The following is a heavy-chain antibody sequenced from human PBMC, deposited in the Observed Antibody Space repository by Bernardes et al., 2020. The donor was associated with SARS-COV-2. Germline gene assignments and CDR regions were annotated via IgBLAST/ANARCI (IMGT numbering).Heavy chain of an antibody. CDR3: ARSDTWANKNYYSLDV. Sequence: GESLKISCKASGYTFTNYWIGWVRQMPGTGLDWMGIIYPGDSDTRYSPSFQGQVTISADKSMNTAYLQWSSLKASDTAMYYCARSDTWANKNYYSLDVWGQGTTVTVSS. J-gene: IGHJ6*02. CDR1: GYTFTNYW. D-gene: IGHD2-21*02. CDR2: IYPGDSDT. V-gene: IGHV5-51*01.